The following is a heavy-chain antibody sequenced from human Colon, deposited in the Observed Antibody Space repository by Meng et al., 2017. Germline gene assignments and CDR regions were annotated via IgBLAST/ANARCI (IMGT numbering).Heavy chain of an antibody. CDR2: ISSGSNFI. J-gene: IGHJ4*02. CDR1: GFTFSSHR. CDR3: ARDIPGRLFDN. V-gene: IGHV3-21*01. D-gene: IGHD6-6*01. Sequence: EVQLVESGGGLVKPGGSLRPSCAAPGFTFSSHRMNWVRQAPGKGLEWVSTISSGSNFIYYADSLKGRFTISRDNAKNSLYLQIDSLRAEDTAVYYCARDIPGRLFDNWGQGTLVTVSS.